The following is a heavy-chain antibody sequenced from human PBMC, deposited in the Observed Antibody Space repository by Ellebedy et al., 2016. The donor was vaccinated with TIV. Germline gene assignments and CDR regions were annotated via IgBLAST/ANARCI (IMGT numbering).Heavy chain of an antibody. CDR1: GFTFSTYSM. CDR3: ARLIFNAFDI. Sequence: ESLKISCVASGFTFSTYSMNWVRQAPGKGLEWIGEIYHSGTTHYNPSLKSRVTISLDKSNNQFSLSLSSVTAADTAVYYCARLIFNAFDIWGQGTIVTVSS. V-gene: IGHV4/OR15-8*01. J-gene: IGHJ3*02. CDR2: IYHSGTT. D-gene: IGHD2-21*02.